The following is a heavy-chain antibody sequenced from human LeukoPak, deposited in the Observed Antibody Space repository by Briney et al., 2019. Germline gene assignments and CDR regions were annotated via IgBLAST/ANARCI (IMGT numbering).Heavy chain of an antibody. D-gene: IGHD3-22*01. V-gene: IGHV5-51*01. J-gene: IGHJ4*02. CDR2: IYPGDYGT. Sequence: GASLRTSCKGCGYIFNSYWIGLVRQMPGKGLGWMGIIYPGDYGTKYSQSFQGQVTISAANSITTDYLQWSRRTASDTAMYCCARHQYDYDTVGYFIDFWGQGNLVTVSS. CDR1: GYIFNSYW. CDR3: ARHQYDYDTVGYFIDF.